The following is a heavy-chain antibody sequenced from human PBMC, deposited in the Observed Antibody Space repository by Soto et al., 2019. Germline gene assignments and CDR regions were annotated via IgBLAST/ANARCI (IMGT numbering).Heavy chain of an antibody. CDR3: AKRFYCGRNICYGFDN. D-gene: IGHD2-2*01. CDR1: GFTFSTYG. CDR2: ISGNAAST. V-gene: IGHV3-23*01. J-gene: IGHJ4*02. Sequence: PGGSLRLSCAASGFTFSTYGMSWVRQAPGKGLEWVSSISGNAASTYYADSVKGRFTVSRDNSKNTLYLHMTSLRAEDTALYYCAKRFYCGRNICYGFDNWGQGSLVTVSS.